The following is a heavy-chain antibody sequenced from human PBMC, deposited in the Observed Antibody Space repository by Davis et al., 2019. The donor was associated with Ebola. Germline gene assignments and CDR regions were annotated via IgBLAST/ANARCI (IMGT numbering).Heavy chain of an antibody. D-gene: IGHD3-10*02. CDR3: AREPMFYGMDV. Sequence: ASVKVSCKASGYTFTSYAMHWVRQAPGQRLEWMGWINAGNGNTNYAQKLQGSVTMTTDTSTSTAYMELRSLRSDDTAVYYCAREPMFYGMDVWGQGTTVTVSS. CDR1: GYTFTSYA. J-gene: IGHJ6*02. V-gene: IGHV1-3*01. CDR2: INAGNGNT.